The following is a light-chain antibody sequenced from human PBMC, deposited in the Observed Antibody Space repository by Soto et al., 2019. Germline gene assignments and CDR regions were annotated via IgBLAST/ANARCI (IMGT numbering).Light chain of an antibody. J-gene: IGKJ4*01. Sequence: AIQLTQSPSSLSASVGDRVSITCRASQGIGSALAWYQLKPGAAPALLIYDASTLESGVPSRFSGSRSGADFTLTIISLQPEDFATYYCQNFRSSAISFGGGTKVDIK. CDR3: QNFRSSAIS. V-gene: IGKV1-13*02. CDR1: QGIGSA. CDR2: DAS.